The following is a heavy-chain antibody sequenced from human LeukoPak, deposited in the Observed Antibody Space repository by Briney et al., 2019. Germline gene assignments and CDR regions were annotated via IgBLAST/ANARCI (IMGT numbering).Heavy chain of an antibody. V-gene: IGHV3-74*01. D-gene: IGHD3-3*01. J-gene: IGHJ6*02. CDR3: ARADRTHDFWTPTYYYGMDV. CDR1: GFTFSSYW. Sequence: GGSLRLSCAASGFTFSSYWMHWVRQAPGKGLVWVSRINSDGSSTSYADSVKGRFTISRDNAKNTLYLQMNGLRAEDTAVYYCARADRTHDFWTPTYYYGMDVWGQGTTVTVSS. CDR2: INSDGSST.